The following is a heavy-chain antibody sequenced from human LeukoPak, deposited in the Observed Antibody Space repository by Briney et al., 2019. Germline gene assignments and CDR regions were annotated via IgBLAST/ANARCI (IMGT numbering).Heavy chain of an antibody. CDR1: GGSFEHYY. V-gene: IGHV4-59*01. D-gene: IGHD5-18*01. J-gene: IGHJ4*02. CDR2: VYYTGNT. Sequence: SETLSLTCTVSGGSFEHYYWSWIRQPPGEGLEFLGYVYYTGNTDYSPFLKSRLTISPDTAKNRFSLNLRSVSAADTTIYYCASHRRSHGAEYWGQGTLVTVAS. CDR3: ASHRRSHGAEY.